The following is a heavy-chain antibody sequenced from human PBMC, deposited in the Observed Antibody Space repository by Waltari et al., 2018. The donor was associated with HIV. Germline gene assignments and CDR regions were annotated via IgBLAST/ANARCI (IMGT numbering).Heavy chain of an antibody. V-gene: IGHV4-39*01. J-gene: IGHJ4*02. D-gene: IGHD6-13*01. CDR2: IYYSGST. CDR1: GGSISSSSYY. Sequence: QLQLQESGPGLVKPSETLSLTCTVSGGSISSSSYYWGWIRQPPGKGLEWIGSIYYSGSTYYNPSLKSRVTISVDTSKNQFSLKLSSVTAADTAVYYCARLAAPGIAAAGTVRFDYWGQGTLVTVSS. CDR3: ARLAAPGIAAAGTVRFDY.